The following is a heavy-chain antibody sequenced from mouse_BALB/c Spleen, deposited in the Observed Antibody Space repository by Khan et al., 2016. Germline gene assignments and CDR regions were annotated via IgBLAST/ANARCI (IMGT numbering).Heavy chain of an antibody. CDR1: GYTFTNYG. Sequence: QIQLVQSGPELKKPGETVKISCKASGYTFTNYGMNWVKQAPGKDLKWMGWINTYTGEPTYADDFKGRFAFSLETSASTAYLQINNLKNEDTATYFCASIYDDYYVGLYYAMDYWGQGTSVTVSS. CDR2: INTYTGEP. V-gene: IGHV9-3-1*01. CDR3: ASIYDDYYVGLYYAMDY. J-gene: IGHJ4*01. D-gene: IGHD2-3*01.